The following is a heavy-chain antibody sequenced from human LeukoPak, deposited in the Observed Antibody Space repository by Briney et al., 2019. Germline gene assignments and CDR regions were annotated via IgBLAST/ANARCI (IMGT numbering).Heavy chain of an antibody. Sequence: GGSLRLSCAASGFTFSTYWMHWVRQTPVKGLVWVSRINSDGTSTTYADSVKGRFTISRDNAKNTLYLQMNSLRAEDTAVYYCARTYCSSTTDCTELFEPWGQGTLVTVSS. CDR1: GFTFSTYW. J-gene: IGHJ5*02. CDR2: INSDGTST. V-gene: IGHV3-74*01. CDR3: ARTYCSSTTDCTELFEP. D-gene: IGHD2-2*01.